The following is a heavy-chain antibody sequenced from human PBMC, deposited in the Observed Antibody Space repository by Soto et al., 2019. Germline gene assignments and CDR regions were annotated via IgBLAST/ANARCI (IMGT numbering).Heavy chain of an antibody. D-gene: IGHD6-25*01. V-gene: IGHV4-34*01. CDR2: VNHSGSP. CDR3: ARVKTAAALTNCFDP. Sequence: SETLSLTCAVYGESFSGYFWSWTRQPPGKGLEWIGEVNHSGSPKYNPSLKSRVTISVDTSKNQFSLKLTSVTAADTAVYYCARVKTAAALTNCFDPWGQAILVTVSS. CDR1: GESFSGYF. J-gene: IGHJ5*02.